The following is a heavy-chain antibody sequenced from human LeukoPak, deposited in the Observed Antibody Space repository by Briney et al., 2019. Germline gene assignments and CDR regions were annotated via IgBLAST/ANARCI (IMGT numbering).Heavy chain of an antibody. V-gene: IGHV3-53*01. D-gene: IGHD2-21*02. CDR3: ARLGDIDAFDI. CDR2: IYSGGST. Sequence: GGSLRLSCAASGFTVSSNYMSWVRQAPGRGLEWVSVIYSGGSTYYADSVKGRFTISRDNSKNTLYLQMNSLRAEDTAVYYCARLGDIDAFDIWGQGTMVTVSS. CDR1: GFTVSSNY. J-gene: IGHJ3*02.